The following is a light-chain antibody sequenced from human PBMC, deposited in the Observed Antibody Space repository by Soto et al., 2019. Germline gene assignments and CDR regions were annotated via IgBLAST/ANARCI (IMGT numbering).Light chain of an antibody. CDR1: SSDVGAYNY. Sequence: QSALSQPASVSGSPGQSITISCTGTSSDVGAYNYVSWFQQHPGKAPTLIISEVSNRPSGVSNRFSGSKSGNAASLTISGLQAEDEADYFCFSFTTDWNQVFGKGTKVTV. CDR3: FSFTTDWNQV. CDR2: EVS. J-gene: IGLJ1*01. V-gene: IGLV2-14*01.